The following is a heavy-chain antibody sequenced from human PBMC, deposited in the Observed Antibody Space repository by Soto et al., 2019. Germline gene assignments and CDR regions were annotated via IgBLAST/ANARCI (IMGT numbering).Heavy chain of an antibody. J-gene: IGHJ5*02. Sequence: QVQLQQWGAGLLKPSETLSLTCAVYGGSFSGYYWSWVRQPPGKGLEWIGEITHSGTTNYNPSLKSQVTKSVDPSKDHFSLRLGSVAAADTAVYYCARGHNWFDPWGQGTLVTVSS. V-gene: IGHV4-34*01. CDR1: GGSFSGYY. CDR3: ARGHNWFDP. CDR2: ITHSGTT.